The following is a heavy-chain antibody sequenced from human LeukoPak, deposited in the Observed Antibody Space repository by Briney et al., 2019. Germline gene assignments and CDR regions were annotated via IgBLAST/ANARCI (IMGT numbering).Heavy chain of an antibody. V-gene: IGHV4-34*01. CDR3: ARLRRSVRGVIIIDY. J-gene: IGHJ4*02. D-gene: IGHD3-10*01. CDR1: GGSFSGYH. CDR2: INHSGST. Sequence: PSETLSLTCAVYGGSFSGYHWSWIRQPPGKGLEWIGEINHSGSTNYNPSLKSRVTISVDTSKNQFSLKLSSVTAADTAVYYCARLRRSVRGVIIIDYWGQGTLVTVSS.